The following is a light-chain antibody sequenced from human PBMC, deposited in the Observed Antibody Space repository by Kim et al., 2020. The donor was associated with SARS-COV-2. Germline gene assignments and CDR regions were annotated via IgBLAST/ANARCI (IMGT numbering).Light chain of an antibody. Sequence: GQSNTISCTATNSDFGGYNYASWYQQHPGKAPKVIIYDVSKRPSGVSNRFSGSYSANTASLTISGLQAEDEADYYCSSYSSSSIYVFGTGTKVTVL. CDR2: DVS. J-gene: IGLJ1*01. V-gene: IGLV2-14*03. CDR3: SSYSSSSIYV. CDR1: NSDFGGYNY.